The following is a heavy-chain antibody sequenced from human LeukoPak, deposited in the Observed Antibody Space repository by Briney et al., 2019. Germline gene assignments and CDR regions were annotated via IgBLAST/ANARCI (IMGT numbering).Heavy chain of an antibody. CDR2: SKARAESYTT. CDR3: ARDNMGSYDS. CDR1: GFTFSNAW. D-gene: IGHD3-10*01. Sequence: GGSLRLSCAASGFTFSNAWMSWVRQAPGKGLEWVGRSKARAESYTTYYAASVKGRFIISRDNSKNLLYLQMNSLETEDTAVYYCARDNMGSYDSWGQGTLVTVSS. V-gene: IGHV3-72*01. J-gene: IGHJ4*02.